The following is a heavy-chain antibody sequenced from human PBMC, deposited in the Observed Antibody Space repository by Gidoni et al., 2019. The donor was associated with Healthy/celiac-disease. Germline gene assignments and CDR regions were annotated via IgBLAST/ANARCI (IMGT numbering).Heavy chain of an antibody. CDR2: ISSSSSYT. CDR3: ASTFEEAYAFDY. V-gene: IGHV3-11*06. J-gene: IGHJ4*02. D-gene: IGHD2-8*01. Sequence: QVQLVESGGGLVTPGGSLRLSCAASGFTFSDYYMSWIRQAPGKGLEWVSYISSSSSYTNYADSVKGRFTISRDNAKNSLYLQMNSLRAEDTAVYYCASTFEEAYAFDYWGQGTLVTVSS. CDR1: GFTFSDYY.